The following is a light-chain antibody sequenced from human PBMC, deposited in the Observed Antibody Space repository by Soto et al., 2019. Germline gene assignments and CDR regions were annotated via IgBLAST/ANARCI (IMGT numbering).Light chain of an antibody. CDR3: QKYDRAPRT. CDR1: QGIGNY. J-gene: IGKJ1*01. Sequence: DIQMTQSPPSLSASVGDRVTITCRASQGIGNYLAWYQQKPGKVPKLLIYGASTLQSGVPSRFSGSGSGTDFTLTISSLRPEDVATYYCQKYDRAPRTVGPGTKVDIK. V-gene: IGKV1-27*01. CDR2: GAS.